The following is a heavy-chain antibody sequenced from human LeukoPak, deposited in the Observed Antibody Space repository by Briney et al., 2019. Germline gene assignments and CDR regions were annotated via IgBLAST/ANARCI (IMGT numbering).Heavy chain of an antibody. CDR1: GFTFSSYW. CDR2: INSDWSST. CDR3: ARGGCSSTSYHLADY. J-gene: IGHJ4*02. D-gene: IGHD2-2*01. V-gene: IGHV3-74*01. Sequence: GGALRLSCAASGFTFSSYWMHWVRQAPGKGLVWVSRINSDWSSTTYADSVKGRFTISRDNAENTLYLQMNSLRAEDTAVYYCARGGCSSTSYHLADYWGQGTLVSVST.